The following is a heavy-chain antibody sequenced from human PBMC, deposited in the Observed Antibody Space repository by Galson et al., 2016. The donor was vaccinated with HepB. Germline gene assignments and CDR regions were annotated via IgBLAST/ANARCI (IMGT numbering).Heavy chain of an antibody. CDR3: AKANAYYYDRAGVPFDY. J-gene: IGHJ4*02. Sequence: SLRLSCAASRFTFSSHAMSWVRQAPGKGLEWVSAISGSGASTYYADSVKGRFTISRDNSKNTLYLQMNSLRAEDTAVYYCAKANAYYYDRAGVPFDYWGQGTLVTVSS. CDR2: ISGSGAST. CDR1: RFTFSSHA. V-gene: IGHV3-23*01. D-gene: IGHD3-22*01.